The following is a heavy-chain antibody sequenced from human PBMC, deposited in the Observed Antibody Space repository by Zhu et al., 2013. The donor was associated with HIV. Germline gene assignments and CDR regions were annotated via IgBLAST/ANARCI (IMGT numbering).Heavy chain of an antibody. J-gene: IGHJ6*02. CDR1: GGTFSTYA. D-gene: IGHD2-2*02. V-gene: IGHV1-69*01. CDR2: IIPTFGTA. CDR3: ARGTLRDSLGLPVIPAAIHGDFYYDMDV. Sequence: QMHLVQSGAEVKQPGSSVKVSCKSSGGTFSTYAISWVREAPGQGLEWMGGIIPTFGTADYTQKFQGRVAITADESTSTAYMELSSLRSEDTAVYYCARGTLRDSLGLPVIPAAIHGDFYYDMDVWGQGTTVTVSS.